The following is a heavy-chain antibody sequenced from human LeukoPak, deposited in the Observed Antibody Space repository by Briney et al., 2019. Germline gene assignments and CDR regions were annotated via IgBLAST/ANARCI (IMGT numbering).Heavy chain of an antibody. CDR2: ISYDGSNK. J-gene: IGHJ4*02. CDR1: GFTFSSYG. D-gene: IGHD2-2*01. Sequence: GRSLRLSCAASGFTFSSYGMHWVRQAPGKGLEWVAVISYDGSNKYYADSVKGRFTISRDNSKNTLYLQMNSLRAEDTAVYYCAKGQGGPSWVVVLTDYWGQGTLVTVSS. CDR3: AKGQGGPSWVVVLTDY. V-gene: IGHV3-30*18.